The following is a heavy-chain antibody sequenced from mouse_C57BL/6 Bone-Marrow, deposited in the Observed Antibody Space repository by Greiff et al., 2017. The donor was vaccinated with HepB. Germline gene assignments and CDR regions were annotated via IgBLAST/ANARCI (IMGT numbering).Heavy chain of an antibody. Sequence: EVQLQQSGGGLVKPGGSLKLSCAASGFTFSDYGMHWVRQAPEKGLEWVAYISSGSSTIYYADTVKGRFTISRDNAKNTLFLQMTSLRSEDTAMYYCASLPFYYAMDYWGQGTSVTVSS. D-gene: IGHD2-10*01. V-gene: IGHV5-17*01. J-gene: IGHJ4*01. CDR1: GFTFSDYG. CDR3: ASLPFYYAMDY. CDR2: ISSGSSTI.